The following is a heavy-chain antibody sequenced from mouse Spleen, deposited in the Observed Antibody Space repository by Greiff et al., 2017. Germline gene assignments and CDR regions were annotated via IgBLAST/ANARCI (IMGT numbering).Heavy chain of an antibody. J-gene: IGHJ2*01. CDR2: IYPGSGST. CDR1: GYTFTSYW. Sequence: VQLQQPGAELVKPGASVKMSCKASGYTFTSYWITWVKQRPGQGLEWIGDIYPGSGSTNYNEKFKSKATLTVDTSSSTAYMQLSSLTSEDSAVYYCARYGSSRYYFDYWGQGTTLTVSS. D-gene: IGHD1-1*01. V-gene: IGHV1-55*01. CDR3: ARYGSSRYYFDY.